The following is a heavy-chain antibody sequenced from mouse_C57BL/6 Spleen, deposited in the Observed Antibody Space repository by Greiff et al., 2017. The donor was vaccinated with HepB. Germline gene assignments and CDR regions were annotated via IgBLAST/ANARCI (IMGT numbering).Heavy chain of an antibody. J-gene: IGHJ2*01. D-gene: IGHD2-3*01. CDR2: ISSGSSTI. V-gene: IGHV5-17*01. CDR3: ATYDGYPLFDY. CDR1: GFTFSDYG. Sequence: EVQLVESGGGLVKPGGSLKLSCAASGFTFSDYGMHWVRQAPEKGLEWVAYISSGSSTIYYADTVKGRFTISRDNAKNTLFLQMTSLRSEDTAMYYCATYDGYPLFDYWGQGTTLTVSS.